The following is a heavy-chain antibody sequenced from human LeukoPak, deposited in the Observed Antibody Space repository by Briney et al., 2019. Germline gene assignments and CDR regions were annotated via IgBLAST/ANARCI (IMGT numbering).Heavy chain of an antibody. V-gene: IGHV4-34*01. J-gene: IGHJ6*03. CDR3: ARGRRPRDILTGRYYYDYMDV. D-gene: IGHD3-9*01. CDR2: INHSGST. CDR1: GGSFSGYY. Sequence: SETLSLTCAVYGGSFSGYYWSWIRQPPGKGLEWIGEINHSGSTNYNPSLKSRVTISVDTSKNQFSLKLSSVTAADTAVYYCARGRRPRDILTGRYYYDYMDVWGKGTTVTVSS.